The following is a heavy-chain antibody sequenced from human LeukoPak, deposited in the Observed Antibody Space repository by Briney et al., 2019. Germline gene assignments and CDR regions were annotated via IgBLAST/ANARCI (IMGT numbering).Heavy chain of an antibody. Sequence: LETLSLTCAVYGGSFSGYYWSWIRQPPGKGLEWIGEINHSGSTNYNPSLKSRVTISVDTSKNQFSLKLSSVTAADTAVYYCARNLKIVVVPAAIQRHYYYYGMDVWGQGTTVTVSS. CDR1: GGSFSGYY. V-gene: IGHV4-34*01. CDR3: ARNLKIVVVPAAIQRHYYYYGMDV. CDR2: INHSGST. D-gene: IGHD2-2*02. J-gene: IGHJ6*02.